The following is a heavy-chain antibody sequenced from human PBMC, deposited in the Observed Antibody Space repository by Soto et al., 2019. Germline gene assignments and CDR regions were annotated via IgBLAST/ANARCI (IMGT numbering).Heavy chain of an antibody. CDR1: GYTFTGYY. Sequence: ASVKVSCKASGYTFTGYYMHWVRQAPGQGLEWMGWINPNSGGTNYAQKFQGRVPMTRDTSISTAYMELSRLRSDDTAVYYCAREAMTTVTTRAFDIWGQGTRVT. J-gene: IGHJ3*02. CDR2: INPNSGGT. V-gene: IGHV1-2*02. D-gene: IGHD4-17*01. CDR3: AREAMTTVTTRAFDI.